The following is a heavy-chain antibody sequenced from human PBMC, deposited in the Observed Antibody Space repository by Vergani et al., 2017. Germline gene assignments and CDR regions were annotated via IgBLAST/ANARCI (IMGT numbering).Heavy chain of an antibody. CDR1: GGTFSSYA. CDR3: ARVRCSSXSCYAGYYYYGMDV. V-gene: IGHV1-69*12. J-gene: IGHJ6*02. D-gene: IGHD2-2*01. CDR2: IIPIFGTA. Sequence: QVQLVQSGAEVKKPGSSVKVSCKASGGTFSSYAISWVRQAPGQGLEWMGGIIPIFGTANYAQKFQGRVTITADESTSTAYMELSSLRSEDTAVYYCARVRCSSXSCYAGYYYYGMDVWGQGTTVTVSS.